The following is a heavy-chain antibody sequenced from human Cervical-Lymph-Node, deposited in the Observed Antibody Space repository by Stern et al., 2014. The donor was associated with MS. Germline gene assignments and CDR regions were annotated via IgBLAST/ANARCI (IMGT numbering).Heavy chain of an antibody. J-gene: IGHJ6*02. D-gene: IGHD3-3*01. CDR2: IYYSGSP. CDR1: GGSISSGGYY. V-gene: IGHV4-31*03. Sequence: QLQLQESGPGLVKPSQTLSLTCTVSGGSISSGGYYWSWIRQHPGKGLEWIGYIYYSGSPYYNPSLKSRVTIAVDTSKNQFSLKLSSVTAADTAVYYCARVSYDFWSGYYTVDVWGQGTTVTVSS. CDR3: ARVSYDFWSGYYTVDV.